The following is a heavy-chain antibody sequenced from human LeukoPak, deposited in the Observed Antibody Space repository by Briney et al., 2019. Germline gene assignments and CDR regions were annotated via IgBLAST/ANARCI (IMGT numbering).Heavy chain of an antibody. V-gene: IGHV3-21*01. J-gene: IGHJ5*02. CDR3: ARDLVMASANYDYIWGSYRPA. CDR2: ISSSSSYR. Sequence: PGGSLRLSCAASGFTFSSQSMNWVRQAPGQGLEWVSSISSSSSYRYYADSVKGRFTISRDNAKNSLYLQMNSLRAEDTAVYYCARDLVMASANYDYIWGSYRPAWGQGTLVTGSS. D-gene: IGHD3-16*02. CDR1: GFTFSSQS.